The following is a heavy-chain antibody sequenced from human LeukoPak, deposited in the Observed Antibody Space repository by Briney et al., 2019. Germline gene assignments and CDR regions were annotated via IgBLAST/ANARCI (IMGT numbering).Heavy chain of an antibody. CDR3: AREVRAPHYYYGMDV. J-gene: IGHJ6*02. CDR2: IIPIFGTA. V-gene: IGHV1-69*13. D-gene: IGHD4/OR15-4a*01. CDR1: GGTFGSYA. Sequence: GASVKVSCKASGGTFGSYAISWVRQAPGQGLEWMGGIIPIFGTANYAQKFQGRVTITADESTSTAYMELSSLRAEDTAVYYCAREVRAPHYYYGMDVWGQGTTVTVSS.